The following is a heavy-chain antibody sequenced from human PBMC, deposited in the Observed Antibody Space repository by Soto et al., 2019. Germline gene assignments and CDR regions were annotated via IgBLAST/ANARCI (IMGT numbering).Heavy chain of an antibody. CDR2: IYWDDDK. J-gene: IGHJ3*01. Sequence: QITLKESGPTLVKPTQTLTLTCTFSGFSLSTSGVGVGWIRQPPGKALEWLALIYWDDDKRYSPSLKSRLTITKDTSKNQEVLTMTNMDPVDTATYYCAHSVDTAIPRFWGQGTMVTVSS. D-gene: IGHD5-18*01. V-gene: IGHV2-5*02. CDR3: AHSVDTAIPRF. CDR1: GFSLSTSGVG.